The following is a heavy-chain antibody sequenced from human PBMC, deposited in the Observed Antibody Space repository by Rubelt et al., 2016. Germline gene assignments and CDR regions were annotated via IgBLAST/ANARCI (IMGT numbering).Heavy chain of an antibody. V-gene: IGHV5-51*01. J-gene: IGHJ3*02. CDR2: IYPGDSYT. Sequence: EVQLVQSGAEVKKPGESLKISCKGYGYRFTSYWIGWVRQMPGKGLEWMGIIYPGDSYTRYSPAFQCQVTISAAKSISTAYLQCSSLKASDTAMYYCARHGQVQSGDAFDIWGQGTMVTVSS. CDR3: ARHGQVQSGDAFDI. CDR1: GYRFTSYW. D-gene: IGHD1-26*01.